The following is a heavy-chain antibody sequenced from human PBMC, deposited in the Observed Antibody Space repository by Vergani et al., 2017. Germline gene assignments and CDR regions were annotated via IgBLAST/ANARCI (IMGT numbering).Heavy chain of an antibody. Sequence: EVQLEESGGGLVLPGRSLGLSCVASGFTSAGYAMHWVRQAQGKGLEWVSGISWNSNSIGYADSVKGRFTISRDNANNSLLLQMNSLRAEDKALAYCAKXLGTSSGGGWFDPWCQGTLVTVSS. CDR3: AKXLGTSSGGGWFDP. J-gene: IGHJ5*02. V-gene: IGHV3-9*02. D-gene: IGHD6-6*01. CDR1: GFTSAGYA. CDR2: ISWNSNSI.